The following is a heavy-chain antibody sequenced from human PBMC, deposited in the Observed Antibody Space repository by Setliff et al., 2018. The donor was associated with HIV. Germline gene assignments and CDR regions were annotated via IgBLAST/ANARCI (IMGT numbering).Heavy chain of an antibody. Sequence: SGPTLVNPTQTLTVTCTFPGFSLSTTGAGVGWIRQSPGKALEWLALMYWGDSKRYSPSLKNRLDIYKDTSKNQVVLTRTNMDPSDSGKYFCAHRHGYSTGWHDYWGKGALVTVSS. V-gene: IGHV2-5*02. CDR3: AHRHGYSTGWHDY. D-gene: IGHD2-15*01. CDR2: MYWGDSK. CDR1: GFSLSTTGAG. J-gene: IGHJ4*02.